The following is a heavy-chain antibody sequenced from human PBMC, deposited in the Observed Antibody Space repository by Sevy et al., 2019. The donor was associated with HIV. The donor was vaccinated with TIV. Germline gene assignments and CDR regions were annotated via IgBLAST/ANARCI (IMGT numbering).Heavy chain of an antibody. CDR1: GGSISNYF. J-gene: IGHJ4*02. CDR2: IYYSGST. D-gene: IGHD6-13*01. CDR3: ARESTGAVGDFDY. V-gene: IGHV4-59*01. Sequence: TLSLTCTVSGGSISNYFWSWIRQPPGKGLEWIGYIYYSGSTNYNPSLKSRVTISVETSKNQFSLKLSSVTAADTAVHYCARESTGAVGDFDYWGQGTLVTVSS.